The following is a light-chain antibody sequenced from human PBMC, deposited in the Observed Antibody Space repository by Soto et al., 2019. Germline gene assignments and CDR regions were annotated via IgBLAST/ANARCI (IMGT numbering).Light chain of an antibody. CDR1: QSVGSY. CDR3: QQRSNWPPTWT. Sequence: EIVLTQSPATLSLSPGEIATLSCRASQSVGSYLAWYQQKPGQAPRLLIYDASNRATSIPARFSVSGSGTHFTLTISSLEPEDFAVYYCQQRSNWPPTWTFGQGTKVDIK. CDR2: DAS. J-gene: IGKJ1*01. V-gene: IGKV3-11*01.